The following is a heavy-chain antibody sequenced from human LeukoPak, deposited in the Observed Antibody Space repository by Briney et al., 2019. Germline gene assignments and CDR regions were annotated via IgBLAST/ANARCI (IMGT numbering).Heavy chain of an antibody. CDR1: GFTFSSYG. D-gene: IGHD3-10*01. V-gene: IGHV3-23*01. CDR2: VSGSGAGT. J-gene: IGHJ4*02. CDR3: AKIPVRGY. Sequence: GGSLRLSCAASGFTFSSYGMSWVRQAPGKGLEWVSGVSGSGAGTYYADSVKGRFTISRDNSKNTLYLQMNSLRAEDTAVYYCAKIPVRGYWGQGTLVTVSS.